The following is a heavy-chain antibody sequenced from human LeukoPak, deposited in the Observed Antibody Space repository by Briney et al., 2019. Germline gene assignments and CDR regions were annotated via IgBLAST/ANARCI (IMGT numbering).Heavy chain of an antibody. J-gene: IGHJ4*02. V-gene: IGHV3-21*01. CDR3: AKDQGVQGFDY. CDR2: IGTSTSYI. D-gene: IGHD1-1*01. CDR1: GFTFSTYI. Sequence: PGGSLRLSCAASGFTFSTYIMNWVRQTPGEGLEWVSSIGTSTSYIYYADSVKGRFTISRDNSKNTLYLQMNSLRAEDTAVYYCAKDQGVQGFDYWGQGTLVTVSS.